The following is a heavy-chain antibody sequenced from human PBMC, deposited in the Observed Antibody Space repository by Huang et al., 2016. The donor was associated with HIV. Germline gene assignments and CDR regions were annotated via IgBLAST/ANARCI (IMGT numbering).Heavy chain of an antibody. D-gene: IGHD6-13*01. CDR1: GFTFSSYG. J-gene: IGHJ4*02. CDR3: AKGPMGGDSSSSGYAY. Sequence: QVQLVESGGGVVQPGRSLRLSCAASGFTFSSYGMHWVRQAPGKGLEWVAVISYDGSNKDYADSVKGRFTISRDNSKNTLYLQMNSLRAEDTAVYYCAKGPMGGDSSSSGYAYWGQGTLVTVSS. V-gene: IGHV3-30*18. CDR2: ISYDGSNK.